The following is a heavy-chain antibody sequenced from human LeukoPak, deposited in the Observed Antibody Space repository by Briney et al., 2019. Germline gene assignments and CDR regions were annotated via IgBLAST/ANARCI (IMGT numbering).Heavy chain of an antibody. D-gene: IGHD2-2*01. Sequence: ASVKVSCKASGYTFTIYAMHWVRQAPGQRLEWMGWINAGNGNTKYSQKFQGRVTITRDTSASTAYMELSSLRSEDTAVYYCARDYCSSTSCYYYGMDVWGQGTTVTVSS. V-gene: IGHV1-3*01. CDR2: INAGNGNT. CDR3: ARDYCSSTSCYYYGMDV. CDR1: GYTFTIYA. J-gene: IGHJ6*02.